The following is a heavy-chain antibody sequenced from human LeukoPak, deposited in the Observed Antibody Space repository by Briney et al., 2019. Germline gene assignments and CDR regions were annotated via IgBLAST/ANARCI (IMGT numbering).Heavy chain of an antibody. Sequence: SETLSLTCTDSGGSISSYYWSWIRQPAGKGLEWIGRIYTSGSTNYNPSLKSRVTMSVDTSKNQFSLKLSSVTAADTAVYYCARVHYYDILTGYYRFDPWGQGTLVTVSS. D-gene: IGHD3-9*01. V-gene: IGHV4-4*07. CDR3: ARVHYYDILTGYYRFDP. CDR2: IYTSGST. J-gene: IGHJ5*02. CDR1: GGSISSYY.